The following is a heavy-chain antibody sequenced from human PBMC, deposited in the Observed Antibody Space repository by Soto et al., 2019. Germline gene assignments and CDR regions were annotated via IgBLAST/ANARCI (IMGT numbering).Heavy chain of an antibody. J-gene: IGHJ4*02. CDR2: ISYDGSNK. D-gene: IGHD4-4*01. Sequence: GGSLRLSCAASGFTFRSYGLHWVRQAPGKGLEWVAVISYDGSNKYYADSVKARFTISRDNSKNTLYLQMNSLRAVDTAVYYCAKGGDTVTTSVVDYWGQGTLVTVSS. CDR3: AKGGDTVTTSVVDY. V-gene: IGHV3-30*18. CDR1: GFTFRSYG.